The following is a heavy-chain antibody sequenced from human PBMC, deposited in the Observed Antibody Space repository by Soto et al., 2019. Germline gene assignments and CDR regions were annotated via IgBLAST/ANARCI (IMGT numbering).Heavy chain of an antibody. D-gene: IGHD3-16*02. CDR1: GGSISSYY. CDR3: ARAQRIWGSYRWNAFDI. CDR2: IYYSGST. V-gene: IGHV4-59*01. Sequence: NPSETLSLTCTVSGGSISSYYWSWIRQPPGKGLEWIGYIYYSGSTNYNPSLKSRVTISVDTSKNQFSLKLSSVTAADTAVYYCARAQRIWGSYRWNAFDIWGQGTMVTVSS. J-gene: IGHJ3*02.